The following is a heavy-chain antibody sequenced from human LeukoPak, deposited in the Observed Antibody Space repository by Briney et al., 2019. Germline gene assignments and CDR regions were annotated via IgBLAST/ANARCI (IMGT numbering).Heavy chain of an antibody. D-gene: IGHD2-15*01. V-gene: IGHV1-69*01. CDR2: IIPIFGTA. Sequence: GASVKVSFKSSGGTFSSYAISWVRQAPGQGLAWMGGIIPIFGTANYAQKFQGRVTITADESTSTAYMELSSLRSEDTAVYYCARGGLYCSGGSCLRFDPWGQGTLVTVSS. CDR1: GGTFSSYA. J-gene: IGHJ5*02. CDR3: ARGGLYCSGGSCLRFDP.